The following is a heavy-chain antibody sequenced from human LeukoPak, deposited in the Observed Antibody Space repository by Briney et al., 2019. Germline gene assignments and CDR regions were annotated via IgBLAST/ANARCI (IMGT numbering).Heavy chain of an antibody. Sequence: GGSLRLSCAASGFTFSSYAMHWVRQAPGQGLEWVAVISYDGSSKYYTDSVKGRFTISRDNSKNTLYLQMNSLRGDDTAVYYCAKESGTSGYYFDHWGQGALVTVSS. CDR2: ISYDGSSK. CDR1: GFTFSSYA. J-gene: IGHJ4*02. CDR3: AKESGTSGYYFDH. V-gene: IGHV3-30-3*01. D-gene: IGHD3-3*01.